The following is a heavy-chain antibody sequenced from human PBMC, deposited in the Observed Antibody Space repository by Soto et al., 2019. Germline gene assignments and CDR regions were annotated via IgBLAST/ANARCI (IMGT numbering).Heavy chain of an antibody. D-gene: IGHD3-10*01. Sequence: PGGSLRLSCAASGFTFSSYGMHWVRQAPGKGLEWVAVIWYDGSNKYYADSVKGRFTISRDNSKNTLYLQMNSLRAEDTAVYYCARDLVGAEYYYGMDVWGQGTTVTVSS. CDR2: IWYDGSNK. V-gene: IGHV3-33*01. CDR3: ARDLVGAEYYYGMDV. CDR1: GFTFSSYG. J-gene: IGHJ6*02.